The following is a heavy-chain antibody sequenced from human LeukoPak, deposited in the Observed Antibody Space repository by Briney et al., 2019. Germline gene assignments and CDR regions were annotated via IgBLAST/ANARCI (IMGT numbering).Heavy chain of an antibody. Sequence: SVQVSYKPSGGTFSSYVISWVRQPPGKGLEGMGGIIPIFGTANYAQKFQGRVTMTRHMSTSTVYMELSSLRSEDTAMYYCARQPGSGLFTLPGGQGTLVTVSS. J-gene: IGHJ4*02. CDR3: ARQPGSGLFTLP. D-gene: IGHD3/OR15-3a*01. CDR2: IIPIFGTA. CDR1: GGTFSSYV. V-gene: IGHV1-69*05.